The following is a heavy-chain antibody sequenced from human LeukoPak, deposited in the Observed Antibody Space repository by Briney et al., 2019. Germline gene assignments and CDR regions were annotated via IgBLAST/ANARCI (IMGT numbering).Heavy chain of an antibody. Sequence: TPSQTLSHTCTVSGGSISSGSYYWSWIRQPAGKGLEWIGRIYTSGSTNYNPSLKSRVTISVDTSKNQFSLKLSSVTAADTAVYYCARDGIQLWSPYFDYWGQGTLVTVSS. J-gene: IGHJ4*02. D-gene: IGHD5-18*01. CDR3: ARDGIQLWSPYFDY. CDR2: IYTSGST. CDR1: GGSISSGSYY. V-gene: IGHV4-61*02.